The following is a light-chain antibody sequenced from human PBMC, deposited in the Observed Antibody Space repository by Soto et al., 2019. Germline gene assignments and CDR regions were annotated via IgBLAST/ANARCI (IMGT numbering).Light chain of an antibody. J-gene: IGLJ1*01. CDR1: SSVVGAYNF. V-gene: IGLV2-14*01. Sequence: QSVLTQPASVSRSPGQSITISCTGTSSVVGAYNFVSWYQQYPGKAPKVMIYEVNNRPSGVSNRFSGSKSGNTASLSISGLQAEDEADYYCSSFTRSSTYVFGSGTKVTVL. CDR3: SSFTRSSTYV. CDR2: EVN.